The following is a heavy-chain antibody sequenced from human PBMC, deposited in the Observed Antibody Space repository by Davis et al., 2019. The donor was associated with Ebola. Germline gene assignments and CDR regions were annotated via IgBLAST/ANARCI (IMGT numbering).Heavy chain of an antibody. CDR3: ARTSIVGTTTTASDI. Sequence: ASVKVSCKASGYTFRNSAISWVRQAPGQGLEWMGWISAYNGNTAYAQILQGRVTMTTDTSTGTAYMELRSLRSDDTAVYFCARTSIVGTTTTASDIWGQGTKVTVSS. CDR1: GYTFRNSA. CDR2: ISAYNGNT. V-gene: IGHV1-18*01. D-gene: IGHD1-26*01. J-gene: IGHJ3*02.